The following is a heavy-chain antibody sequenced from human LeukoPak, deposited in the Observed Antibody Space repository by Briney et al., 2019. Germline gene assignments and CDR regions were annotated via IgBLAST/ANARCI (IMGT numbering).Heavy chain of an antibody. CDR3: ARGIGGQQLVLGAFDI. J-gene: IGHJ3*02. V-gene: IGHV3-21*01. CDR2: ISSSSSYI. Sequence: PEGSLRLSCAASGFTFSSYSMNWVRQAPGKGLEWVSSISSSSSYIYYADSVKGRFTISRDNAKNSLYLQMNSLRAEDTAVYYCARGIGGQQLVLGAFDIWGQGTMVTVSS. CDR1: GFTFSSYS. D-gene: IGHD6-13*01.